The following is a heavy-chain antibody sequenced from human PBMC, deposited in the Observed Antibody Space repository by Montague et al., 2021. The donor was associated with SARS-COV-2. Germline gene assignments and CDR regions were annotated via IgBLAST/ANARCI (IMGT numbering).Heavy chain of an antibody. D-gene: IGHD6-19*01. V-gene: IGHV6-1*01. Sequence: CAISGDSVSSSTVAWNWLRQSPSRGLEWLGRTYFRSSFYNDYALSVKTRLNIQPDSAKNQFSLQLTSVTPEDTAIYYCAMQDTSGWLTFDYWGQGILVTVSS. CDR2: TYFRSSFYN. CDR3: AMQDTSGWLTFDY. J-gene: IGHJ4*02. CDR1: GDSVSSSTVA.